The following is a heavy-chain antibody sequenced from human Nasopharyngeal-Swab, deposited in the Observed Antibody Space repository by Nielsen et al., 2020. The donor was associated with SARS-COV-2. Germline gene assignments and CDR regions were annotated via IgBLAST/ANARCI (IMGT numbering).Heavy chain of an antibody. Sequence: ASATLSCTAPGYTFNNYYIHWVRQAPGHGLECLGMINPGSGGTTYAQKFQGRVTMTRDTSTSTVFMDLSSLRSEDTAVYYCARRGRCSGSSCDMDVWGQGTTVTVSS. V-gene: IGHV1-46*02. D-gene: IGHD2-2*01. CDR1: GYTFNNYY. CDR2: INPGSGGT. J-gene: IGHJ6*02. CDR3: ARRGRCSGSSCDMDV.